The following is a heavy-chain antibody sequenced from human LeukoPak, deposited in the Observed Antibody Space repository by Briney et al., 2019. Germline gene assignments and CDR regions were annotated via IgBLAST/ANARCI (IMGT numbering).Heavy chain of an antibody. CDR1: GGSISGYY. D-gene: IGHD1-26*01. CDR3: ARDLVGATAPCFDP. Sequence: SETLSLTCTVSGGSISGYYWSWIRQPAGKGLERIGRIYTSGSTNYNPSLKSRVTMSVDTSKNQFSPKLRSVTAADTAVYYCARDLVGATAPCFDPWGQGTLVTVSS. J-gene: IGHJ5*02. CDR2: IYTSGST. V-gene: IGHV4-4*07.